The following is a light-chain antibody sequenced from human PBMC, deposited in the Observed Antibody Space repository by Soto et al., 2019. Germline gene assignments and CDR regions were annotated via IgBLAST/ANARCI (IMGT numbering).Light chain of an antibody. CDR3: HYYAGP. V-gene: IGKV3-20*01. CDR1: QSDTNAY. Sequence: EMVVTQSPGTLSLSPGERATLSCRASQSDTNAYLTWYQQQPDQAPRLLIYGASTRATGIPDRFSGSRSVTDFTLTISTVELEVYAVYYYHYYAGPFGGGTKIEIK. J-gene: IGKJ4*01. CDR2: GAS.